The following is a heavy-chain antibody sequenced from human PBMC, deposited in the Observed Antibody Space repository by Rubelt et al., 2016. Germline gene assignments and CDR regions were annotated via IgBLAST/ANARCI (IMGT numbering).Heavy chain of an antibody. Sequence: QVHLQQSGPGLVKPSETLSLTCNVSGYSIRRGYYWGWIRQPPGKGLEWIGTFYHSGSRYYNPSLKSRVTISVDTSKNQFSLKRSSVTAADTAVYYCAREDGDYAHHWGQGTLVTVSS. D-gene: IGHD4-17*01. J-gene: IGHJ5*02. CDR3: AREDGDYAHH. CDR1: GYSIRRGYY. CDR2: FYHSGSR. V-gene: IGHV4-38-2*02.